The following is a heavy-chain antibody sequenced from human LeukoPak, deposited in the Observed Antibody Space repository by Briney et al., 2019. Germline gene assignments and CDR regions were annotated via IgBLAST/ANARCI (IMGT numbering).Heavy chain of an antibody. CDR2: IYNSGST. D-gene: IGHD6-13*01. CDR3: ARHRQGGIYTSSWYGFDY. CDR1: SGSISSYY. V-gene: IGHV4-59*08. Sequence: SETLSLTCTVSSGSISSYYWSWIRQPPGKGLEWIGYIYNSGSTNYNPSLKSRVTISVDTSKNQFSLKLSSVTAADTAVYYCARHRQGGIYTSSWYGFDYWGQGTLVTVSS. J-gene: IGHJ4*02.